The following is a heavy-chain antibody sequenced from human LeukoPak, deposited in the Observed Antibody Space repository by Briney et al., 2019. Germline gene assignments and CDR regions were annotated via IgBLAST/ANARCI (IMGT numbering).Heavy chain of an antibody. CDR3: ARGVNRPNYYYYGMDV. V-gene: IGHV3-7*01. CDR1: GLTFSNAW. D-gene: IGHD4-11*01. J-gene: IGHJ6*02. Sequence: GGSLRLSCAASGLTFSNAWMSWVRQAPGKGLEWVANIKQDGSEIYYVGSVKGRFTISRDNAKTSLYLQMNSLRAEDTAMYYCARGVNRPNYYYYGMDVWGQGTTVTVSS. CDR2: IKQDGSEI.